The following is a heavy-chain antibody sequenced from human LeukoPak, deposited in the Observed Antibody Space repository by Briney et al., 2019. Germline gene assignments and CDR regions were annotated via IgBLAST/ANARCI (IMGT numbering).Heavy chain of an antibody. CDR1: GFTFSSYA. CDR2: ISGSGGST. CDR3: AKAITGTIYYFDY. J-gene: IGHJ4*02. Sequence: LAGGSLRLSCAASGFTFSSYAMSWVRQAPGKGLEWVSAISGSGGSTYYADSVKGRFTISRDNSKNTLYLQMNSLRAEDTAVYYCAKAITGTIYYFDYWGQGTLVTVSS. V-gene: IGHV3-23*01. D-gene: IGHD1-7*01.